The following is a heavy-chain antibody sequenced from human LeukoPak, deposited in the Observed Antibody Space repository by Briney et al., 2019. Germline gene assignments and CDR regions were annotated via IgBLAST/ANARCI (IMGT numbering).Heavy chain of an antibody. D-gene: IGHD3-3*01. V-gene: IGHV1-46*01. CDR1: GYTFTSYY. CDR3: AGSRLRFLEWADAFDI. CDR2: INPSGGST. Sequence: ASVKVSCKASGYTFTSYYMHWVRQAPGQGLEWMGIINPSGGSTSYAQKFQGRVTMTRDTSTSTVYMELSSLGSEDTAVYYCAGSRLRFLEWADAFDIWGQGTMVTVSS. J-gene: IGHJ3*02.